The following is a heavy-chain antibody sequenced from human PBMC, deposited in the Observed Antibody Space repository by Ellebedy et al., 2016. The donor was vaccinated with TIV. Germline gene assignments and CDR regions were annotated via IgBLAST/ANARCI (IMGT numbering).Heavy chain of an antibody. CDR1: GFSLSTSGVG. Sequence: SGPTLVKPTQTLTLTCTFSGFSLSTSGVGVAWIRQPPGKALEWLAVIYWDDDKNYSPSLKSRVTITKDTSKNQVVLRMTNMDPVDTGTYYCAHSPWPLQHWGQGTLVTVSS. V-gene: IGHV2-5*02. CDR2: IYWDDDK. CDR3: AHSPWPLQH. J-gene: IGHJ1*01.